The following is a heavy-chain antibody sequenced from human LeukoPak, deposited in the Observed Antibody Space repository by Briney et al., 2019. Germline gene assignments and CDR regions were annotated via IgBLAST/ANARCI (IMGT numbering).Heavy chain of an antibody. D-gene: IGHD3-3*02. J-gene: IGHJ4*02. CDR2: VSYGGST. CDR3: ARHLRSFPDY. CDR1: GGSLRSNSNY. Sequence: SETLSLTCTVSGGSLRSNSNYWAWIPQPPGRGLEWIGNVSYGGSTYYSPSLKSRLTMSLDTSKKHLSLRLTSVSAADTAVYYCARHLRSFPDYWGQGTLVTVSS. V-gene: IGHV4-39*01.